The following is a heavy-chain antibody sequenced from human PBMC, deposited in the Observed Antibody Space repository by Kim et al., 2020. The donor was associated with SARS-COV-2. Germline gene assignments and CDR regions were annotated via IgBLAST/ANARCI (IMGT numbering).Heavy chain of an antibody. V-gene: IGHV3-21*01. D-gene: IGHD3-10*01. J-gene: IGHJ4*02. CDR3: ARDGSPLSGTFDY. Sequence: YADSMKGGFTISRDNAKNSLYLQMDSLRAADMAVYYCARDGSPLSGTFDYWGQGTLVTVSS.